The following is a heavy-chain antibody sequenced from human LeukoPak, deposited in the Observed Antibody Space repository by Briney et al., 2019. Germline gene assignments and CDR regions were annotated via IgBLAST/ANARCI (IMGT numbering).Heavy chain of an antibody. V-gene: IGHV4-31*03. CDR1: GGSISSGGYY. CDR3: ARSCSSTSWPWGEMVRGVIIGFDY. D-gene: IGHD3-10*01. Sequence: SQTLSLTCTVSGGSISSGGYYWSWIRQHPGKGLEWIGYIYYSGSTYYNPSLKSRVTISVDTSKNQFSLKLSSVTAADTAVYYCARSCSSTSWPWGEMVRGVIIGFDYWAQGTLVTVSS. CDR2: IYYSGST. J-gene: IGHJ4*02.